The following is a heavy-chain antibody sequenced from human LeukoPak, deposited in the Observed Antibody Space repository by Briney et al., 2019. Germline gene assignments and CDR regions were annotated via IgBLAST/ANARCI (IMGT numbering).Heavy chain of an antibody. J-gene: IGHJ4*02. D-gene: IGHD6-19*01. CDR2: INSDGTST. CDR3: ARGAVTGLASDY. V-gene: IGHV3-74*01. CDR1: GFTFSTYW. Sequence: GGSLRLSCAASGFTFSTYWMHWVRQAPEKGLVWVSRINSDGTSTSYADSVKGRFTISRDNAKNTLYLQMNSLRAVDTAVYYCARGAVTGLASDYWGQGNLVTVSS.